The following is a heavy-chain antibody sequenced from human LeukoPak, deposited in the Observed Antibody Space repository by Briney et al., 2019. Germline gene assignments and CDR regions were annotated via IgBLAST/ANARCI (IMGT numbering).Heavy chain of an antibody. CDR1: GFTFSTYG. V-gene: IGHV3-33*01. D-gene: IGHD3-22*01. CDR3: ARDPWDDVSGFSGDY. Sequence: GGSLRLSCAASGFTFSTYGMHWVRQAPGKGLEWVAVIWYDGTNKYYADSVKGRFIISRDNSKNTLYLQMNSLRDEDTAVYYCARDPWDDVSGFSGDYWGQGTLVTVSS. CDR2: IWYDGTNK. J-gene: IGHJ4*02.